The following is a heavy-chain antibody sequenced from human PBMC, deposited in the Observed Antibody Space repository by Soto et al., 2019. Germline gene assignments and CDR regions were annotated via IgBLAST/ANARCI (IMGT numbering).Heavy chain of an antibody. D-gene: IGHD1-26*01. CDR1: GYTFTGYY. CDR3: ARKFGGSDEYYYGMDV. Sequence: ASVKVSCKASGYTFTGYYMHWVRQAPGQGLEWMGWINPNSGGTNYAQKFQGWVTMTRDTSISTAYMELSRLRSDDTAVYYCARKFGGSDEYYYGMDVWGQGTTVTVSS. V-gene: IGHV1-2*04. CDR2: INPNSGGT. J-gene: IGHJ6*02.